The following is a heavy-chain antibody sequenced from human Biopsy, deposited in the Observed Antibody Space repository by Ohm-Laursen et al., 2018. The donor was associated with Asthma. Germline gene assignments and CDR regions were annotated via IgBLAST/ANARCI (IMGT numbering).Heavy chain of an antibody. Sequence: SETLSLTWSVSGGSISSSSYYWGWIRQPPGKGLEWIGSIYYSGSTYYNPSLKSRVTISVDTSKNQFSLKLSSVTAADTAVYYCARVTRITIFGVGGIQDYWGQGTLVTVSS. D-gene: IGHD3-3*01. V-gene: IGHV4-39*01. CDR3: ARVTRITIFGVGGIQDY. CDR2: IYYSGST. J-gene: IGHJ4*02. CDR1: GGSISSSSYY.